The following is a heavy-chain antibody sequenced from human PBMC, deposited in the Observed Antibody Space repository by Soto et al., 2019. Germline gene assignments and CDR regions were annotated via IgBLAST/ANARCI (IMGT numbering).Heavy chain of an antibody. J-gene: IGHJ4*02. CDR1: RFTVSSYA. D-gene: IGHD5-18*01. CDR2: IGAHSGST. Sequence: HGCSLRICCAGCRFTVSSYAMSWVRKAPGKGLEWVSAIGAHSGSTYYADSVRGRFTISRDNSKNTLYLQMNSLRAEDTAVYYCARHGYSYGGGYFDYWGQGTLVTVSS. V-gene: IGHV3-23*01. CDR3: ARHGYSYGGGYFDY.